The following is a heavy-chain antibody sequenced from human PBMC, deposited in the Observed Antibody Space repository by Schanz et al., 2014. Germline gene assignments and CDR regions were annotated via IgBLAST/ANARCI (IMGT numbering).Heavy chain of an antibody. CDR2: ISGRSSHI. V-gene: IGHV3-21*06. CDR3: AKGMGYCSGGTCYDYYYYGLDV. Sequence: EEQLLQSGGGLVQPGGSLRLSCAASGFTFGSYGMSWVRQGPGKGLEWVSSISGRSSHIYYADSVKGRFSISRDNAKNSLYLQLNSLRAEDTAVYYCAKGMGYCSGGTCYDYYYYGLDVWGQGTTVTVSS. D-gene: IGHD2-15*01. CDR1: GFTFGSYG. J-gene: IGHJ6*02.